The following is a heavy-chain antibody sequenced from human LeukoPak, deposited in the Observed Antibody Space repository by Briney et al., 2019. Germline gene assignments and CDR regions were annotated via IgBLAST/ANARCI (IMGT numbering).Heavy chain of an antibody. J-gene: IGHJ5*02. V-gene: IGHV4-34*01. CDR2: INHSGST. CDR3: ARLYTWFDP. CDR1: GGSFSGYY. Sequence: SETLSLTCAVYGGSFSGYYWSWIRQPPGKGLEWIGEINHSGSTNYNPSLKSRVTISVDTSKNQFSLKLSSVTAADTAVYYCARLYTWFDPWGQGTLVPVSS.